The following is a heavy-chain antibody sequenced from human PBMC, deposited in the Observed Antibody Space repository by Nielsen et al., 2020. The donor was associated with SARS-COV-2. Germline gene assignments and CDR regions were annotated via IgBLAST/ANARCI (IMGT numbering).Heavy chain of an antibody. D-gene: IGHD2-15*01. CDR1: GYTFTSYG. CDR3: ARGGRRNCSGGSCYFDLPHY. Sequence: ASVKVSCKASGYTFTSYGISWVRQAPGQGLEWMGWISAYNGNTNYAQKLQGRVTMTTDTSTSTAYMELSRLRSDDTVVYYCARGGRRNCSGGSCYFDLPHYWGQGTLVTVSS. V-gene: IGHV1-18*04. CDR2: ISAYNGNT. J-gene: IGHJ4*02.